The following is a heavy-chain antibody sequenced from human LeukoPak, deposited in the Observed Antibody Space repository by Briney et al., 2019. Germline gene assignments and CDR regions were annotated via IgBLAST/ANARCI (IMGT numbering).Heavy chain of an antibody. Sequence: SQTLSLTCTVSGGSISSGGYYWRWIRQHPGKGLEWIGYIYYSGSTYYNPSLKSRVTISVDTSKNQFSLKLSSVTAADTAVYYCARGADTAMVTGAYYFDYWGQGTLVTVSS. V-gene: IGHV4-31*03. J-gene: IGHJ4*02. CDR3: ARGADTAMVTGAYYFDY. D-gene: IGHD5-18*01. CDR1: GGSISSGGYY. CDR2: IYYSGST.